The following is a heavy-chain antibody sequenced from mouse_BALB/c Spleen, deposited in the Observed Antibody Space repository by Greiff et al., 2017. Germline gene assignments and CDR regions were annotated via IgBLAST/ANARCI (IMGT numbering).Heavy chain of an antibody. Sequence: EVQLQQSGPELVKPGASVKISCKASGYTFTDYNMHWVKQSHGKSLEWIGYIYPYNGGTGYNQKFKSKATLTVDNSSSTAYMELRSLTSEDSAVYYCARGWDGNYTFAYWGQGTLVTVSA. J-gene: IGHJ3*01. CDR1: GYTFTDYN. V-gene: IGHV1S29*02. CDR2: IYPYNGGT. D-gene: IGHD2-1*01. CDR3: ARGWDGNYTFAY.